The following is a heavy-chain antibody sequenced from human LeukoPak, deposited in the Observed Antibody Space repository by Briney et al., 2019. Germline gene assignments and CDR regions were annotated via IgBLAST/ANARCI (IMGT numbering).Heavy chain of an antibody. CDR2: ILYDGSNK. V-gene: IGHV3-30*02. J-gene: IGHJ4*02. CDR3: ANFGASSSANY. CDR1: GFTFSSYG. Sequence: GGSLRLSCAASGFTFSSYGMHWVRQAPGKGLEWVAFILYDGSNKYYAVSVKGRFTISRDNSKNRLYLQMNSLRAEDTAVYYCANFGASSSANYWSQGTLVTVSS. D-gene: IGHD2-2*01.